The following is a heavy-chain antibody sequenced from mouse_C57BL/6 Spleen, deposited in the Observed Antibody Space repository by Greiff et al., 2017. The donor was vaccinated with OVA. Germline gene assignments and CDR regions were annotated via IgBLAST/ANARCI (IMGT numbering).Heavy chain of an antibody. Sequence: QVQLQQSGAELVKPGASVKMSCKASGYTFTSYWITWVKQRPGQGLEWIGDIYPGSGSTNYNEKFKSKATLTVDTSSSTAYMQLSSLTSEDSAVYYCARSRGTGSSFDYWGQGTTLTVSS. V-gene: IGHV1-55*01. D-gene: IGHD4-1*01. CDR2: IYPGSGST. CDR3: ARSRGTGSSFDY. J-gene: IGHJ2*01. CDR1: GYTFTSYW.